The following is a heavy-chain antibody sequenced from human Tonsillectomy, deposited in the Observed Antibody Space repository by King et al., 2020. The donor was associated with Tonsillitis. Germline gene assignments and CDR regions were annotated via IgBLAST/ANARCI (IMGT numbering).Heavy chain of an antibody. CDR2: IRSKAYGGTT. J-gene: IGHJ4*02. D-gene: IGHD3-22*01. CDR3: TRYDSSGYQRFDY. V-gene: IGHV3-49*03. CDR1: GFAFGAYA. Sequence: VQLVESGGGLVQPGRSLRLSCTASGFAFGAYAMSWFRQAPGKGLEWVGFIRSKAYGGTTDYAASVRGRFTISRDDSKSIAFLQMSSLKTEDTAIYYCTRYDSSGYQRFDYWGQGNLVTVSP.